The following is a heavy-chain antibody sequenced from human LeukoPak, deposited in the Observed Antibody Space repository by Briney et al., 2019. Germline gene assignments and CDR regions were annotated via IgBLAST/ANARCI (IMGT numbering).Heavy chain of an antibody. CDR3: ARNRIVVAGLYYFDY. V-gene: IGHV4-61*01. CDR1: GGSVSSGSYY. J-gene: IGHJ4*02. Sequence: SETLSLTCSVSGGSVSSGSYYWSWSRQPPGKGLEWIGYIYYSGSTNYSPSLKSRVTISLDTSKNQFSLKLSSVTAADTAVYYCARNRIVVAGLYYFDYWGRGTLVTVSS. CDR2: IYYSGST. D-gene: IGHD6-19*01.